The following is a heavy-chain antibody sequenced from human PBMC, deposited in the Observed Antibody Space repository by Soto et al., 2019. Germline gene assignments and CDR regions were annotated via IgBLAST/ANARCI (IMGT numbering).Heavy chain of an antibody. Sequence: QVQLVESGGGVVQPGRSLRLSCAASGFTFSNYGMHWVRQAPGKGLEWLAVILNDGSDQNYGDSVKGRFTISRDNSKNTLYLQINSLRVEDMAVYYCARDDDRPDNGLDMWGQGTKVTVSS. CDR1: GFTFSNYG. CDR2: ILNDGSDQ. V-gene: IGHV3-33*05. CDR3: ARDDDRPDNGLDM. D-gene: IGHD2-8*01. J-gene: IGHJ3*02.